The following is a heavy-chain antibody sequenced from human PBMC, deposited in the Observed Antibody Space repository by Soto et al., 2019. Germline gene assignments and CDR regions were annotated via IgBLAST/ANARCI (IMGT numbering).Heavy chain of an antibody. J-gene: IGHJ6*02. CDR1: GDSVSSNSAA. Sequence: PSQTLSLTCVISGDSVSSNSAAWNWIRQSPSRGLEWLGRTYYRSKWYNDYAVSVKSRITINPDTSKNQFSLQLNSVTPEDTAVYYCASSGGEQWLAPLVGYYYYGMDVWGQGTTVTVSS. CDR3: ASSGGEQWLAPLVGYYYYGMDV. D-gene: IGHD6-19*01. V-gene: IGHV6-1*01. CDR2: TYYRSKWYN.